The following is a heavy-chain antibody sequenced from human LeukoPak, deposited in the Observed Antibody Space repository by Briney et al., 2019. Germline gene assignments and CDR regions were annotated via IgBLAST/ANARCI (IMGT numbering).Heavy chain of an antibody. J-gene: IGHJ4*02. CDR1: GGSFSGYY. Sequence: SETLSLTCAVYGGSFSGYYWSWIRQPPGKGLEWIGEINHSGSTNYNPSLKSRATISVDTSKNQFSLKLSSVTAADTAVYYCARGVENYDYVWGSYRYTYLDYWGQGTLVTVSS. V-gene: IGHV4-34*01. D-gene: IGHD3-16*02. CDR3: ARGVENYDYVWGSYRYTYLDY. CDR2: INHSGST.